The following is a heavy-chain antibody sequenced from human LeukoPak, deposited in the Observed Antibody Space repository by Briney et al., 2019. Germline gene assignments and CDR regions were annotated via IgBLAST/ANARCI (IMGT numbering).Heavy chain of an antibody. CDR1: GFTFSSYA. V-gene: IGHV3-30*04. Sequence: GGSLRLSCAASGFTFSSYAMHWVRQAPGKGLEWVAVLSYDGSNKYYADSVKGRFTISRDNSKNTLYLQMNSLRAEDTAVYYCAREILVLEAAFDIWGQGTMVTVSS. CDR3: AREILVLEAAFDI. CDR2: LSYDGSNK. D-gene: IGHD3-3*01. J-gene: IGHJ3*02.